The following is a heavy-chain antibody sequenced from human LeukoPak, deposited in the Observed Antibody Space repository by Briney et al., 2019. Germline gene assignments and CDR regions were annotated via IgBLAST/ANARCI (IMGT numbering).Heavy chain of an antibody. Sequence: SETLSLTCAVYGGSFSGYYWSWIRQPPGKGLEWIGEINHSGSTNYNPSLKSRVTISVDTSKNQFSLKLSSATAADTAVYYCARDVPYYYDSSGYYSLDYWGQGTLVTVSS. V-gene: IGHV4-34*01. D-gene: IGHD3-22*01. CDR2: INHSGST. J-gene: IGHJ4*02. CDR1: GGSFSGYY. CDR3: ARDVPYYYDSSGYYSLDY.